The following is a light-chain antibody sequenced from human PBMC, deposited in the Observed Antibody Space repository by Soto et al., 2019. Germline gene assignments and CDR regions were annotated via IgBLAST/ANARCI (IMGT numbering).Light chain of an antibody. CDR1: QSISSW. CDR2: KAS. Sequence: DIQMTQSPSTLSASVGDRVTITCRASQSISSWLAWYQQKPGKAPKILIYKASSLESGVPSRFSGSGSGTEFTLTISSLQPDDFATYYGQQYNSFPTFGQGTKVEIK. CDR3: QQYNSFPT. V-gene: IGKV1-5*03. J-gene: IGKJ1*01.